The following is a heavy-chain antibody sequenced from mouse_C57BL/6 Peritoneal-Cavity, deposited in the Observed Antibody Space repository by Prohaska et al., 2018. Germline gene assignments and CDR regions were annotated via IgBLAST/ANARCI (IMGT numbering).Heavy chain of an antibody. Sequence: QVQLHQPGAELVKPGASVKLSCKASGYTFTSYWMHWVKQRPGQGLEWIGMIHPNSGSTNYNEKFKSKATLTVDKSSCTAYIQLSSLTSEDSAVYYCASPIYYYGSSYYYWGQGTTLTVSS. CDR1: GYTFTSYW. J-gene: IGHJ2*01. CDR2: IHPNSGST. CDR3: ASPIYYYGSSYYY. D-gene: IGHD1-1*01. V-gene: IGHV1-64*01.